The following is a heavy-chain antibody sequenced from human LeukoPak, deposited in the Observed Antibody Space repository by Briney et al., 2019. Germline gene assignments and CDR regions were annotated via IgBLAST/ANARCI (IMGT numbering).Heavy chain of an antibody. Sequence: SVKVSCKASGGTFSSYAISWVRQAGGQGLEWMGRIIPILGIANYAQKFQGRVTITADKSTSTAYMELSSLRYEDTAVYYCAREKYYYDSSVAFYYYYYGMDVWGQGTTVTVSS. V-gene: IGHV1-69*04. CDR1: GGTFSSYA. D-gene: IGHD3-22*01. J-gene: IGHJ6*02. CDR3: AREKYYYDSSVAFYYYYYGMDV. CDR2: IIPILGIA.